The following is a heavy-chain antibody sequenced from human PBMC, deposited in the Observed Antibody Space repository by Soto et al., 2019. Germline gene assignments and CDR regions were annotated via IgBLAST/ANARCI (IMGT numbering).Heavy chain of an antibody. CDR2: IYPGDSDT. CDR3: AVRAETSYCSGGSCSYYFDS. V-gene: IGHV5-51*01. J-gene: IGHJ4*02. D-gene: IGHD2-15*01. Sequence: GASLKISCKVSGYDYTTYWNGWVRQMPGKGLGWVGIIYPGDSDTSYNPSFQDPVTISADKSISTAYLQWRSLKASDTAIYFCAVRAETSYCSGGSCSYYFDSWGQGTPVTVSS. CDR1: GYDYTTYW.